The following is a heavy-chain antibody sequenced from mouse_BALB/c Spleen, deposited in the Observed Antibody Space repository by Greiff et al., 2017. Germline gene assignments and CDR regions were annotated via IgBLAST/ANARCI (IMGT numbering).Heavy chain of an antibody. D-gene: IGHD2-2*01. CDR3: ARDGPYGYDEAWFAY. V-gene: IGHV2-9*02. Sequence: QVQLQQSGPGLVAPSQSLSITCTVSGFSLTSYGVHWVRQPPGKGLEWLGVIWAGGSTNYNSALMSRLSISKDNSKSQVFLKMNSLQTDDTAMYYCARDGPYGYDEAWFAYWGQGTLVTVSA. CDR1: GFSLTSYG. CDR2: IWAGGST. J-gene: IGHJ3*01.